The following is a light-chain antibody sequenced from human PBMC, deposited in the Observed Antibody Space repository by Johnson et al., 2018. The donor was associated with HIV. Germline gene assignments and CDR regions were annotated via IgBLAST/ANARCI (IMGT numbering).Light chain of an antibody. J-gene: IGLJ1*01. V-gene: IGLV1-51*01. Sequence: QPVLTQPPSVSAAPGQKVTISCSGSSSNIGKNYVSWYQQLPGTAPKLLIFDNHKRPSGIPDRFSGSKSGTSATLGITGLQTGDAADYYCGTWDSSLSAYVFGTGTKVTVL. CDR3: GTWDSSLSAYV. CDR1: SSNIGKNY. CDR2: DNH.